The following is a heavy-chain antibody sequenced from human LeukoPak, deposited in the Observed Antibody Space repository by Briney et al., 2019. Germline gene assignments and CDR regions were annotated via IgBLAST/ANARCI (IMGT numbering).Heavy chain of an antibody. D-gene: IGHD5-24*01. V-gene: IGHV3-23*01. CDR1: GFTLSSYA. Sequence: GGSLRLSCAASGFTLSSYAMTWVRQAPGKGLEWVSGISGSGGSIRYADSVKGRFIISRDNSKNTLYLQMNSLRAEDTAVYYCAKGGDSYNYYFDYWGQETLVTVSS. J-gene: IGHJ4*02. CDR2: ISGSGGSI. CDR3: AKGGDSYNYYFDY.